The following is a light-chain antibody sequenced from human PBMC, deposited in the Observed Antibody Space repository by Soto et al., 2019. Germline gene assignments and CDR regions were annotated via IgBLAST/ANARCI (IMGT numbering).Light chain of an antibody. CDR2: EVS. V-gene: IGLV2-18*02. CDR1: SGDVGNYNR. J-gene: IGLJ1*01. CDR3: CSYTTSSTYV. Sequence: GQPVTIYSTGTSGDVGNYNRVSWYQQPPGTAPKLMIYEVSNRPSGVPDRFSGSKSGNTASLTISGLQAEDEDDYYCCSYTTSSTYVFATGTKVTVL.